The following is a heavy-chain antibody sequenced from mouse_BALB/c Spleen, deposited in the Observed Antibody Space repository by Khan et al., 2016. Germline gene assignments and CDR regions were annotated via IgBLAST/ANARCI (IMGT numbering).Heavy chain of an antibody. V-gene: IGHV3-6*02. J-gene: IGHJ3*01. CDR2: ISYDGSD. Sequence: EVQLQESGPGLVKPSQSLSLTCSVTGYSITSGYYWNWIRQFPGNKLEWMGCISYDGSDNYNPSLKNRISITRDTSKNQFFLKLNSMTTEDTATYYCARDVITGTFVYWGQGTLVTVSA. CDR1: GYSITSGYY. CDR3: ARDVITGTFVY. D-gene: IGHD4-1*01.